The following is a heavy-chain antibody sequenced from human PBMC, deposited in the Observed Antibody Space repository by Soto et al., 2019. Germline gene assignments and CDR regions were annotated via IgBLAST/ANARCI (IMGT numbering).Heavy chain of an antibody. CDR1: GYTFTGYY. J-gene: IGHJ6*02. CDR3: ARGAGGLTYYDFWSGYYPYYYYGMDV. D-gene: IGHD3-3*01. Sequence: ASVKVSCKASGYTFTGYYMHWVRQAPGQGLEWMEWINPNSGGTNYAQKFQGRVTMTRDTSISTAYMELSRLRSDDTAVYYCARGAGGLTYYDFWSGYYPYYYYGMDVWGQGTTVTVSS. CDR2: INPNSGGT. V-gene: IGHV1-2*02.